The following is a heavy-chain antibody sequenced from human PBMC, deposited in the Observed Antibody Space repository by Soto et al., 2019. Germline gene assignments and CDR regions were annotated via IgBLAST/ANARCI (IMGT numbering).Heavy chain of an antibody. CDR1: GGSISSSNW. D-gene: IGHD3-9*01. CDR2: IYHSGRP. V-gene: IGHV4-4*02. CDR3: ARGVGSSPPRY. J-gene: IGHJ4*02. Sequence: SAPLSITCAVSGGSISSSNWWSWVRQPPGKGLEWIGEIYHSGRPYYSPSLKSRVTISADTSKNQISLKLTSATAADTAVYYCARGVGSSPPRYWGRGTLVTVSS.